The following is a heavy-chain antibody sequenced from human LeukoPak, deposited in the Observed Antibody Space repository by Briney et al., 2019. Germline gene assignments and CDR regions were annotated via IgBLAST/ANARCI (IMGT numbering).Heavy chain of an antibody. V-gene: IGHV4-34*01. CDR2: INHSGST. CDR3: ARNWFDP. CDR1: GGSVSGYY. Sequence: PSETLSLTCAVYGGSVSGYYWSWIRQPPGKGLEWIGEINHSGSTNYNPSLKSRVTISVDTSKNQFSLKLSSVTAADTAVYYCARNWFDPWGQGTLVTVSS. J-gene: IGHJ5*02.